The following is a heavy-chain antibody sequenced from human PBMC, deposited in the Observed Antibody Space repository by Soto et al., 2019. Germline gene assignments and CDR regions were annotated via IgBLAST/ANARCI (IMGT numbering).Heavy chain of an antibody. J-gene: IGHJ5*02. V-gene: IGHV2-5*02. Sequence: QITLKESGPTLVKPTQTLTLTCTFSGFSLTTRGVGVGWIRQPPGKALECLALIYWDDDKRYSPSLQSRLPLPKETPKNPVVLTMTNVDPVDTATYYCAHIPNYYQYDWFDPWGQGTLVSVSS. CDR1: GFSLTTRGVG. CDR2: IYWDDDK. D-gene: IGHD3-16*01. CDR3: AHIPNYYQYDWFDP.